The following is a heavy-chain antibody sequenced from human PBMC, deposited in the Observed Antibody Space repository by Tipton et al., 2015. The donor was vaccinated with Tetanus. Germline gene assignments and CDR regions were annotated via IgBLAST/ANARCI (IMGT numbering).Heavy chain of an antibody. CDR3: VRAPNRISRAYDY. CDR1: GGTFSNYA. Sequence: QLVQSGAEVKKPGASVKVSCKASGGTFSNYALSWVRQAPGQGLEWVGGITPIFGTTNSAPKFQGRVTITADESTNTAYMELSSLRSEDTAVYFCVRAPNRISRAYDYWGQGTPITVSS. CDR2: ITPIFGTT. V-gene: IGHV1-69*01. D-gene: IGHD1-14*01. J-gene: IGHJ4*02.